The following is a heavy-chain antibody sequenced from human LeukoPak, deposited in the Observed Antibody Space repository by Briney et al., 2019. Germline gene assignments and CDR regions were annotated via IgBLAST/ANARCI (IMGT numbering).Heavy chain of an antibody. V-gene: IGHV3-20*04. J-gene: IGHJ4*02. Sequence: GGSLRLSCAASGFTFDDYGMSWVRQAPGKGLEWVSGINWNGGSTGYADSVKGRFTISRDNAKNSLYLQMNSLRAEDTALYYCARVGPPYCGGDCYYYFDYWGQGTLVTVSS. CDR3: ARVGPPYCGGDCYYYFDY. CDR2: INWNGGST. CDR1: GFTFDDYG. D-gene: IGHD2-21*02.